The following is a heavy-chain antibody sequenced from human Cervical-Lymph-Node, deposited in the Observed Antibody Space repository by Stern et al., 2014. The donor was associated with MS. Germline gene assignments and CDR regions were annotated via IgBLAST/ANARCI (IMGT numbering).Heavy chain of an antibody. CDR2: ISYDGNHK. D-gene: IGHD2-8*01. J-gene: IGHJ4*02. CDR1: GFTFSSYG. CDR3: ARDYEDTSMLFDH. Sequence: VQLVESGGAVVQPGRSLRLSCAASGFTFSSYGMHWVRQAPGKGLEWVTVISYDGNHKSYASSVKGRFTISRDNSKNTLHLQMNSVTPDDTAIYYCARDYEDTSMLFDHWGQGTLVTFSS. V-gene: IGHV3-30*03.